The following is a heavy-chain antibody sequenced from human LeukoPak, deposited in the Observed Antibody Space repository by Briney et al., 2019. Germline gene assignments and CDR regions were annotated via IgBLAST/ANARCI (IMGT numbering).Heavy chain of an antibody. D-gene: IGHD3-3*01. Sequence: GGSLRLSCAASGFTFSSYSMNWVRQAPGKGLEWVSYISSSSSTIYYADSVKGRFTISRDNAENSLYLQMNSLRAEDTAVYYCARVSTYDFWSGYYDYWGQGTLVTVSS. V-gene: IGHV3-48*04. CDR3: ARVSTYDFWSGYYDY. CDR2: ISSSSSTI. J-gene: IGHJ4*02. CDR1: GFTFSSYS.